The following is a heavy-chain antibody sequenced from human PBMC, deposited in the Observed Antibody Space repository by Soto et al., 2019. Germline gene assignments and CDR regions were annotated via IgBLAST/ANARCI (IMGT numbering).Heavy chain of an antibody. D-gene: IGHD3-22*01. V-gene: IGHV3-23*01. CDR1: GFTFSSYA. CDR3: ANTYDSSGRNSKDY. CDR2: ISGSGGST. J-gene: IGHJ4*02. Sequence: GGSLRLSCAASGFTFSSYAMSWVRQAPGKGLEWVSAISGSGGSTYYADSVKGRFTISRDNSKNTLYLQMNSLRAEDTAVYYCANTYDSSGRNSKDYWGQGTLVTVSS.